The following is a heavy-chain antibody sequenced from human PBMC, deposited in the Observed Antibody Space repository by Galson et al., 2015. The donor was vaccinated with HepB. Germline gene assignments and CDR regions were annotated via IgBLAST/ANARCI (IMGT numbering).Heavy chain of an antibody. J-gene: IGHJ5*02. V-gene: IGHV1-2*06. CDR1: GYTFTGYY. CDR3: ARNYGDYKNWFDP. D-gene: IGHD4-17*01. CDR2: INPNSGGT. Sequence: SVKVSCKASGYTFTGYYMHWVRQAPGQGLEWMGRINPNSGGTNYAQKFQGRVTMTRDTSISTAYMELSRLRSDDTAVYYCARNYGDYKNWFDPWGQGTLVTVSS.